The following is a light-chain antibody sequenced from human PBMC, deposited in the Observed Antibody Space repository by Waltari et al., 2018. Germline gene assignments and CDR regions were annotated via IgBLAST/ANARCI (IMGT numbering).Light chain of an antibody. Sequence: QSVLTQPPSASGTPGQRVTISCSGSSSNIGSNTVNWYQQLPGTAPKLLIYSNKQRPSGVPDRFSGSKSGTSASLAISVLQSEDEADYYCAAWDDSLNGVFGGGTKLTVL. J-gene: IGLJ3*02. CDR2: SNK. V-gene: IGLV1-44*01. CDR3: AAWDDSLNGV. CDR1: SSNIGSNT.